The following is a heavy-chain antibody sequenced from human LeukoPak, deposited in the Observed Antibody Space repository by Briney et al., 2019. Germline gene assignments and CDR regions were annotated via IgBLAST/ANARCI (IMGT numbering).Heavy chain of an antibody. CDR3: ARIYTYGMVFDY. V-gene: IGHV5-51*01. CDR1: GYSFTSYW. J-gene: IGHJ4*02. D-gene: IGHD3-10*01. Sequence: GESLKISCKGFGYSFTSYWIGWVRQMPGKGLEWMGIIYPGDSDTRYSPSFQGQVTISADKSISTTYLQWSSLKASDTAIYFCARIYTYGMVFDYWGQGTLVTVSS. CDR2: IYPGDSDT.